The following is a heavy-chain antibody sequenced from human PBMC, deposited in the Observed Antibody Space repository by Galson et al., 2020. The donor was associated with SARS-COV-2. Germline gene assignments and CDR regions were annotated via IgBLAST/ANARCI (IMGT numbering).Heavy chain of an antibody. Sequence: GESLKISCSASGFTVSGNYMTWVRQAPGKGLELVSVIYSDGTTYYADSVKGRFSISRDNSKNTLYLQMNSVRVEDTAMYFCARGGDTSGYKSRVFDYWGQGTRVTVSS. CDR3: ARGGDTSGYKSRVFDY. V-gene: IGHV3-66*01. D-gene: IGHD3-22*01. CDR2: IYSDGTT. CDR1: GFTVSGNY. J-gene: IGHJ4*02.